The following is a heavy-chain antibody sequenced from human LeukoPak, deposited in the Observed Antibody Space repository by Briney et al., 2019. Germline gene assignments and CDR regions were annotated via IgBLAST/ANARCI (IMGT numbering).Heavy chain of an antibody. Sequence: GGSLRLSCAASGFTFSSYGMHWVRQAPGKGLEWVAVISYDGSNKYYADSVKGRFTISRDNSKNTLYLQMNSLRAEDTAVYYCAKPYSGSYEYYFDYWGQGTLVTVSS. J-gene: IGHJ4*02. CDR2: ISYDGSNK. V-gene: IGHV3-30*18. CDR1: GFTFSSYG. CDR3: AKPYSGSYEYYFDY. D-gene: IGHD1-26*01.